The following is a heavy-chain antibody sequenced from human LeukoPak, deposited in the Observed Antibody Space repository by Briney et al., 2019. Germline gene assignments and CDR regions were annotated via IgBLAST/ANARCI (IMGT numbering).Heavy chain of an antibody. V-gene: IGHV3-74*01. CDR3: AKPHFDY. CDR1: GFTFSNYW. CDR2: VNSDGSST. J-gene: IGHJ4*02. Sequence: GGSLRLSCAASGFTFSNYWMHWVRQAPGKGLVWVSRVNSDGSSTSYADPVKGRFTISRDNSKNTLYLQMNSLRAEDTAVYYCAKPHFDYWGQGTLVTVSS.